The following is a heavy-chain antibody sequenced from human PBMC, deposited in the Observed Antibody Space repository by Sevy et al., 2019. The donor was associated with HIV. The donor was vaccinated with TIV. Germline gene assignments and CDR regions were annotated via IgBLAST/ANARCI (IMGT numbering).Heavy chain of an antibody. V-gene: IGHV3-23*01. CDR1: GFPFSNFA. D-gene: IGHD2-8*02. Sequence: GGSLRLSCAASGFPFSNFAMSWVRQAPGKGLEWVSTLIGGGSRTYYADSVTGRFIISRDNSRKTLYLLLNSLRAEDTAMYYCAKRRVQSGLSGGGANYGMDVCGRGTTVTVSS. CDR3: AKRRVQSGLSGGGANYGMDV. CDR2: LIGGGSRT. J-gene: IGHJ6*02.